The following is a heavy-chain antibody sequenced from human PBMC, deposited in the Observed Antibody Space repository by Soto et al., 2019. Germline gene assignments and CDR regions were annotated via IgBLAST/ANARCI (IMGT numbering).Heavy chain of an antibody. D-gene: IGHD1-1*01. V-gene: IGHV3-13*04. CDR2: IGTAGDT. CDR3: ARDRREPYDYCLDV. J-gene: IGHJ6*02. Sequence: EVQLVESGGGLVQPGGSLRLSCAASGFTFSTYDMYWVRQPTGKGLEWVSSIGTAGDTYYPGSVKGRFTISRENAKSSLYLQMNSLRVGDTAVYYCARDRREPYDYCLDVWGQGTTVTVS. CDR1: GFTFSTYD.